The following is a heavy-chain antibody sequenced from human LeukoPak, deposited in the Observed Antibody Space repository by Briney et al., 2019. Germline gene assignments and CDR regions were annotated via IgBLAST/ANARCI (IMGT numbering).Heavy chain of an antibody. V-gene: IGHV3-30-3*01. CDR1: GFTFSSYT. Sequence: GGSLRLSCAASGFTFSSYTKHWVRQAPDKGLEWVAVISHDGGNKYYADSVKGRFTISRDNSKNTLYLQMNGLRAEETAMYYCATPYTSGWSLYFDNWGRGTLVTVSS. CDR2: ISHDGGNK. J-gene: IGHJ4*02. D-gene: IGHD6-19*01. CDR3: ATPYTSGWSLYFDN.